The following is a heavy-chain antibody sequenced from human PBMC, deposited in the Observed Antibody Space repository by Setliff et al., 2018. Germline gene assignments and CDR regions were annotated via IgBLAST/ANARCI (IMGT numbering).Heavy chain of an antibody. Sequence: LSLTCTVSGGSISSYYWSWIRQPPGKGLEWIGYIYYSGSTNYNPSLKSRVTISVDTSKNQFSLKLSSVTAADTAVYYCASNPFNSGPPYYFDYWGQGTLVTVSS. V-gene: IGHV4-59*12. D-gene: IGHD6-19*01. CDR3: ASNPFNSGPPYYFDY. CDR1: GGSISSYY. J-gene: IGHJ4*02. CDR2: IYYSGST.